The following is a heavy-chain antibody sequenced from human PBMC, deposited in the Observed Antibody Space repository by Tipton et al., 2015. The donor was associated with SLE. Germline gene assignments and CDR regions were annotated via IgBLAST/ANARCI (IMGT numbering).Heavy chain of an antibody. CDR3: ARERGISSSWYFDL. Sequence: TLSLTCAVYGGSFSGYYWSWIRQPPGKGLEWIGEINHSGSTNYNPSLKSRVTISVDTSKNQFSLKLSSVTAADTAVYYCARERGISSSWYFDLWGRGTLVTVSS. D-gene: IGHD6-13*01. CDR1: GGSFSGYY. J-gene: IGHJ2*01. CDR2: INHSGST. V-gene: IGHV4-34*01.